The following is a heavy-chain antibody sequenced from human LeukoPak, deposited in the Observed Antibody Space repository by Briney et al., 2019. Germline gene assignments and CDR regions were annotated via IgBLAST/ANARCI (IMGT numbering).Heavy chain of an antibody. CDR3: ASLAPPSAGNWFDP. CDR2: INHSGST. J-gene: IGHJ5*02. CDR1: GGSVSSGSYY. D-gene: IGHD6-13*01. Sequence: KASETLSLTCTVSGGSVSSGSYYWSWIRQPPGKGLEWIGEINHSGSTNYNPSLKSRVTISVDTSKNQFSLKLSSVTAADTAVYYCASLAPPSAGNWFDPWGQGTLVTVSS. V-gene: IGHV4-61*01.